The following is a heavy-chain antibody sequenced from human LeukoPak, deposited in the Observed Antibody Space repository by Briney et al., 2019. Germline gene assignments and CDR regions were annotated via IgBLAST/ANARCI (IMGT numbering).Heavy chain of an antibody. CDR2: ISGIGGST. V-gene: IGHV3-23*01. CDR3: AKDTDYYGSGSYSDP. J-gene: IGHJ5*02. CDR1: GFTFSSYA. D-gene: IGHD3-10*01. Sequence: PGGSLRLSCAAPGFTFSSYAMSWVRQAPGKGLEWVSAISGIGGSTYYADSVKGRFTISRDNSKNTLYLQMNSLRAEDTAVYYCAKDTDYYGSGSYSDPWGQGTLVTVSS.